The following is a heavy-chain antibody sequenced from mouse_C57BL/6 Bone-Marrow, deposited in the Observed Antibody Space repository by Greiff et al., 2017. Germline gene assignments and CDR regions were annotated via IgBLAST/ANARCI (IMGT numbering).Heavy chain of an antibody. Sequence: QVQLKQPGAELVKPGASVKLSCKASGYTFTSYWMHWVKQRPGQGLEWIGMIHPNSGSTNYNEKFKSKATLTVDKSSSTAYMQLSSLTSEDSAVYYCAVYYDYYAMDYWGQGTSVTVSS. CDR2: IHPNSGST. D-gene: IGHD2-1*01. CDR1: GYTFTSYW. CDR3: AVYYDYYAMDY. V-gene: IGHV1-64*01. J-gene: IGHJ4*01.